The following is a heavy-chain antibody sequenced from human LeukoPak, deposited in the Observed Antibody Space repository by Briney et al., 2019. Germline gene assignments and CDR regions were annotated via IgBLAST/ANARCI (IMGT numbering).Heavy chain of an antibody. V-gene: IGHV4-31*03. CDR2: IYYSGST. Sequence: TLSLTCTVSGGSISSGGYYWSWIRQHPGKGLEWIGYIYYSGSTYYNPSLKSRVTISVDTSKNQFSLKLSSVTAADTAVYYCARVRGQGRDSGGPFDIWGQGTMVTVSS. D-gene: IGHD3-22*01. CDR1: GGSISSGGYY. J-gene: IGHJ3*02. CDR3: ARVRGQGRDSGGPFDI.